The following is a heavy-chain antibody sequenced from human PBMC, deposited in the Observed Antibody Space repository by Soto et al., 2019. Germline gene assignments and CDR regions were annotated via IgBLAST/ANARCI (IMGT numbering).Heavy chain of an antibody. CDR3: ARDLAAVPRAFDY. D-gene: IGHD6-13*01. Sequence: QVQLQESGPGLLKPSETLSLPCTVSGVSISRYFYIWVRQPPGKGLEWIGSVYYTGTTDYNPSLKSRVTISVDTSKTQFSLNLRSVTAADTAVYYCARDLAAVPRAFDYWGRGTLVTVSS. V-gene: IGHV4-59*01. CDR2: VYYTGTT. CDR1: GVSISRYF. J-gene: IGHJ4*02.